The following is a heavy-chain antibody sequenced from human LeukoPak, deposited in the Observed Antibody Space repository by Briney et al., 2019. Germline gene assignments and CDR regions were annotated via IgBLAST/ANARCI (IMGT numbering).Heavy chain of an antibody. CDR2: ISYDGSNK. D-gene: IGHD6-13*01. V-gene: IGHV3-30*18. CDR1: GFTFSSYG. CDR3: AKDLGSSWYDAFDI. Sequence: GRSLRLSCAASGFTFSSYGMHWVRQAPGKGLEWVAVISYDGSNKYYADSVKGRFTISRDNSKNTLYLQMNSLRAEDTAVYYCAKDLGSSWYDAFDIWGQGTMVTVSS. J-gene: IGHJ3*02.